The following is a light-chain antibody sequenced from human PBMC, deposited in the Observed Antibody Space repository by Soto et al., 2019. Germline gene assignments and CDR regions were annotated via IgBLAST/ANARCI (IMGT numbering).Light chain of an antibody. CDR3: QVWDSSSDRHVV. CDR2: YDS. CDR1: NIGSKS. V-gene: IGLV3-21*04. Sequence: SYELTQPPSVSVAPGKTARITCGGNNIGSKSVHWYQQKPGQAPVLVIYYDSDRPSGIPERFSGSNSGNTATLTISRVEAGDEADYYCQVWDSSSDRHVVFGGGTKLTV. J-gene: IGLJ2*01.